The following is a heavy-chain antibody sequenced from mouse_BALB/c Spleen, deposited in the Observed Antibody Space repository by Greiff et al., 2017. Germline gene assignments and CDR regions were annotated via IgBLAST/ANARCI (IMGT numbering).Heavy chain of an antibody. CDR3: ARQRVGTYYFDY. CDR1: GFTFSSYG. D-gene: IGHD1-1*01. J-gene: IGHJ2*01. Sequence: EVNVVESGGDLVKPGGSLKLSCAASGFTFSSYGMSWVRQTPDKRLEWVATISSGGSYTYYPDSVKGRFTISRDNAKNTLYLQMSSLKSEDTAMYYCARQRVGTYYFDYWGQGTTLTVSS. CDR2: ISSGGSYT. V-gene: IGHV5-6*01.